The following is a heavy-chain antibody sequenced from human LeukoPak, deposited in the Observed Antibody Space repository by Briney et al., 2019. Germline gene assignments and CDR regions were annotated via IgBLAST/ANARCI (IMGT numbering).Heavy chain of an antibody. CDR2: ISSSSSYI. CDR3: ARGRHDYYGSGSYRGMDV. J-gene: IGHJ6*02. V-gene: IGHV3-21*01. CDR1: GSTFSSYS. Sequence: GGSLRPSCAASGSTFSSYSMNWVRQAPGKGLEWVSSISSSSSYIYYADSVKGRFTISRDNAKNSLYLQMNSLRAEDTAVYYCARGRHDYYGSGSYRGMDVWGQGTTVTVSS. D-gene: IGHD3-10*01.